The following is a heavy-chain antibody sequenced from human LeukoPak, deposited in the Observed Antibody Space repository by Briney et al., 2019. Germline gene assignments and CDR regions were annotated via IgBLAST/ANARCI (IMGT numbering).Heavy chain of an antibody. CDR3: ARAPLEDYDFWSGPEDY. CDR2: IIPIFGTA. Sequence: LVKVSCKASGGTFSSYAISWVRQAPGQGLEWMGGIIPIFGTANYAQKFQGRVTITTDESTSTAYMELSSLRSEDTAVYYCARAPLEDYDFWSGPEDYWGQGTLVTVSS. CDR1: GGTFSSYA. J-gene: IGHJ4*02. V-gene: IGHV1-69*05. D-gene: IGHD3-3*01.